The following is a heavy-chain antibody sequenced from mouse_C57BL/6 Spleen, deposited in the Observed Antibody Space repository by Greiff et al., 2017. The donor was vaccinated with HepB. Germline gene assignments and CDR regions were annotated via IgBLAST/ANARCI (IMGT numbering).Heavy chain of an antibody. CDR2: IYPGDGDT. CDR3: ARNDYGSSPFDY. Sequence: VKLMESGPELVKPGASVKISCKASGYAFSSSWMNWVKQRPGKGLEWIGRIYPGDGDTNYNGKFKGKATLTADKSSSTAYMQLSSLTSEDSAVYFCARNDYGSSPFDYWGQGTTLTVSS. D-gene: IGHD1-1*01. CDR1: GYAFSSSW. J-gene: IGHJ2*01. V-gene: IGHV1-82*01.